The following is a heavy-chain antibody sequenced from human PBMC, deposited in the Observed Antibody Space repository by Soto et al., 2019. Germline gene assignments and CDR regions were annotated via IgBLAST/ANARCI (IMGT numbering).Heavy chain of an antibody. J-gene: IGHJ6*02. Sequence: GGSLRLSCAASGFTFSTYWMSWVRQAPGKGLEWVGNIKQDGSGENYVDSVKGRFTISRDNANHSLYLQLNNLRAEDPAVYYCARDHLILPAHDFFYGSDVWGRGATVTVSS. D-gene: IGHD2-21*02. CDR2: IKQDGSGE. CDR1: GFTFSTYW. CDR3: ARDHLILPAHDFFYGSDV. V-gene: IGHV3-7*03.